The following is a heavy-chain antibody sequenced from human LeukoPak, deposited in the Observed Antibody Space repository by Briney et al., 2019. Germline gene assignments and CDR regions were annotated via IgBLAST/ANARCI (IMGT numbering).Heavy chain of an antibody. CDR3: AKDRRYSSGWYNFDY. CDR1: VFTFSSYD. CDR2: IRYDGSNK. Sequence: TGGSLRLSCAASVFTFSSYDMHWVRQAPGKGLEWVAFIRYDGSNKYYADSVKGRFTISRDNSKNTLYLQMNSLRAEDTAVYYCAKDRRYSSGWYNFDYWGQGTLVTVSS. J-gene: IGHJ4*02. D-gene: IGHD6-19*01. V-gene: IGHV3-30*02.